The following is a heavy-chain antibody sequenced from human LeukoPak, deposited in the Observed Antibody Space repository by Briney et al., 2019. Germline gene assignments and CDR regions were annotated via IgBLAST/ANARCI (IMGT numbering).Heavy chain of an antibody. CDR1: GYTSTGYY. CDR3: ARVTYPHHIDY. CDR2: INPNSGNT. V-gene: IGHV1-8*02. Sequence: ASVKVSCKASGYTSTGYYMHWVRQAPGQGLEWMGWINPNSGNTGYAQKFQGRVTMTRNTSISTAYMELSSLRSEDTAVYYCARVTYPHHIDYWGQGTLVTVSS. D-gene: IGHD1-14*01. J-gene: IGHJ4*02.